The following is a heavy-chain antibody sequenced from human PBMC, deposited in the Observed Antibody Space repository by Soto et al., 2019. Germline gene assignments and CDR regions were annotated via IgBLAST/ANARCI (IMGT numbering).Heavy chain of an antibody. J-gene: IGHJ6*02. D-gene: IGHD4-17*01. CDR1: GYTFTSYD. CDR3: ARGQGVTTVTTRYYYYGMGV. V-gene: IGHV1-8*01. Sequence: GASVKVSCTASGYTFTSYDINWVRQATGQGLEWMGWMNPNSGNTGYAQKFQGRVTMTRNTSISTAYMELSSLRSEDTAVYYCARGQGVTTVTTRYYYYGMGVWGQGTTVTVSS. CDR2: MNPNSGNT.